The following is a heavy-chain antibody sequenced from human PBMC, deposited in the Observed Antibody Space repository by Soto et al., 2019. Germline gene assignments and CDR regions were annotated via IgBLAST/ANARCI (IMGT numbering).Heavy chain of an antibody. CDR2: IIPILGIA. J-gene: IGHJ4*02. D-gene: IGHD5-12*01. Sequence: QVQLVHSGAEVKKPGSSVKVSCKASGGTFSSYTISWVRQAPGQGLEWMGRIIPILGIANYAQKFQGRVTITADKSTSTAYMELSSLRSEDTAVYYCARGDIVATTAFDYWGQGTLVTVSS. V-gene: IGHV1-69*02. CDR3: ARGDIVATTAFDY. CDR1: GGTFSSYT.